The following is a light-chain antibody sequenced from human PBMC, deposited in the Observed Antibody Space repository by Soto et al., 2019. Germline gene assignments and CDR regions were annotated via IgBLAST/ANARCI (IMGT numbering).Light chain of an antibody. CDR3: QQYGNSPWT. Sequence: EIVLTQSPGTLSLSPGERGTLSCRASQRFGSSNLAWYQQKSGQAPRLLIYSTSSRATGIPDRFSGSGSGTDFTLTISRLEPEDFAVYYCQQYGNSPWTFGQGTMVDIK. V-gene: IGKV3-20*01. CDR1: QRFGSSN. J-gene: IGKJ1*01. CDR2: STS.